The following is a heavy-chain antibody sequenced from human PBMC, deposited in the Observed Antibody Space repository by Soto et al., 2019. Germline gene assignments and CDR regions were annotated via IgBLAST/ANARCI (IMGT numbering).Heavy chain of an antibody. J-gene: IGHJ6*01. CDR1: EFTFNKYW. CDR2: IKHDGGQK. V-gene: IGHV3-7*01. Sequence: EVQLEESGGGLVQPGGSLRLSCAASEFTFNKYWMSWVRQAPGKGLEWVANIKHDGGQKYYVDSVKGRFTISRDNAKNSLYLQMNSLRAEDTAVYYCARGGDYYFYGMDVWGQGTTVTVSS. CDR3: ARGGDYYFYGMDV.